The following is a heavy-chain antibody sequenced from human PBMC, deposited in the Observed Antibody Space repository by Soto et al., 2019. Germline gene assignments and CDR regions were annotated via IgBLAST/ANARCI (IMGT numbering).Heavy chain of an antibody. CDR1: GGSIASSSYY. V-gene: IGHV4-39*01. Sequence: QLQLQESGPGLVKSSETLSLTCTVSGGSIASSSYYWGWIRQPPGKGLEWIGSIYFTGTTFHNPTLKSRVTISIDTSKNQLSLKLSSVTAADTALYYCARYLRFGRFDPWGQGTLVTVST. CDR3: ARYLRFGRFDP. D-gene: IGHD3-3*01. CDR2: IYFTGTT. J-gene: IGHJ5*02.